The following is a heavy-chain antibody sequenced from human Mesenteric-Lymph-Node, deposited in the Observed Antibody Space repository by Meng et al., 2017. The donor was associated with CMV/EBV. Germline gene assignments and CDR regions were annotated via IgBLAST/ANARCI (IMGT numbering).Heavy chain of an antibody. J-gene: IGHJ4*02. CDR2: IYNSGST. D-gene: IGHD6-6*01. Sequence: SETLSLTCTVSGGSISSYYWNWIRQPPGKGLEWIGYIYNSGSTTYNPSLKSRVTISVDTSKNQFSLKLSSVTAADTAVYYCARAYSSSYRVDYWGQGTLVTVSS. CDR3: ARAYSSSYRVDY. CDR1: GGSISSYY. V-gene: IGHV4-59*01.